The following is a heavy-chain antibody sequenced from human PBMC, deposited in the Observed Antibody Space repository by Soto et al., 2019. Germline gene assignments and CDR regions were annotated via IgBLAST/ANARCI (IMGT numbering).Heavy chain of an antibody. J-gene: IGHJ4*02. D-gene: IGHD6-19*01. Sequence: PGGSLRLSCAASGFTFDDYAMHWVRQAPGKGLEWVSGISWNSGSIGYADSVKGRFTISRDNAKNSLYLQMNSLRAEDTALYYCARGGPIAVAEAYYFDYWGQGTLVTVSS. CDR2: ISWNSGSI. V-gene: IGHV3-9*01. CDR3: ARGGPIAVAEAYYFDY. CDR1: GFTFDDYA.